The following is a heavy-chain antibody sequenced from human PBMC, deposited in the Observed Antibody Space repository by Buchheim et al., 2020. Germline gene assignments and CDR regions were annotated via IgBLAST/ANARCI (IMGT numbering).Heavy chain of an antibody. Sequence: QVQLQESGPGLVKPSGTLSLTCAVSGGSISSSNWWSWVRQPPGKGLEWFGVFFYSGSTNYDPSLKSPITISVDKSKNQFPLKLSSVAAADTAVYYCARGPYGMDVWGQGTT. CDR3: ARGPYGMDV. CDR1: GGSISSSNW. J-gene: IGHJ6*02. CDR2: FFYSGST. V-gene: IGHV4-4*02.